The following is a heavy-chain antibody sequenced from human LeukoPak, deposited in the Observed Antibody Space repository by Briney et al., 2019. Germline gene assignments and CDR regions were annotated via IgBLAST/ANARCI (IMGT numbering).Heavy chain of an antibody. CDR3: AKDEGIRCLNGDCPFDH. Sequence: MPGGSLRLSCAASGFTFSSYSMNWVRQAAGKGLEWVSSISSSSSYIYYADSVKGRFTISRDNAKNSLYLQMNSLRAEDTAVYYCAKDEGIRCLNGDCPFDHWGQGILVTVSP. CDR1: GFTFSSYS. D-gene: IGHD2-21*01. V-gene: IGHV3-21*01. CDR2: ISSSSSYI. J-gene: IGHJ4*02.